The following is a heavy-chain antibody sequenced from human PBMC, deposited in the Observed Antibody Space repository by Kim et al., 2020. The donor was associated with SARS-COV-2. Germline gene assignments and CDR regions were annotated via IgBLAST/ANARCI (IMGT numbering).Heavy chain of an antibody. CDR3: ARVCLKAIRGPHYALDI. D-gene: IGHD3-10*01. J-gene: IGHJ3*02. CDR2: TYFRSTWYN. CDR1: GDSVSDDSFA. V-gene: IGHV6-1*01. Sequence: SQTLSLTCAISGDSVSDDSFAWNWIRQSPSRVLEWLGRTYFRSTWYNDYAVSMKGRLIINTDTSKNQFSLQLKSVTADDTATYYCARVCLKAIRGPHYALDIWGQGTLVTVSS.